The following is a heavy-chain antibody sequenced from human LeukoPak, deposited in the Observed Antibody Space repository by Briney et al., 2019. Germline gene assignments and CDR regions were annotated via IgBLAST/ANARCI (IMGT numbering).Heavy chain of an antibody. CDR3: AREGGLTQNSGLGYYYGSGSYSNDY. J-gene: IGHJ4*02. V-gene: IGHV1-69*13. D-gene: IGHD3-10*01. CDR1: GGTFSSYA. Sequence: SVKVSCKASGGTFSSYAISWVRQAPGQGLEWMGGIIPIFGTANYAQKFQGRVTITADESTSTAYMELSSLRSEDTAVYYCAREGGLTQNSGLGYYYGSGSYSNDYWGQGTLVTVSS. CDR2: IIPIFGTA.